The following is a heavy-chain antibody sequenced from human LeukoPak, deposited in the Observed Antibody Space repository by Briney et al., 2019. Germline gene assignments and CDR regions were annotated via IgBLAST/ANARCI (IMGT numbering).Heavy chain of an antibody. CDR1: GFTFSVYW. CDR3: ARGPQYCAGDCHYGRFDY. D-gene: IGHD2-21*02. CDR2: IKQDGSEK. V-gene: IGHV3-7*01. J-gene: IGHJ4*02. Sequence: PGGSLRLSCAASGFTFSVYWMTWVRQAPGKGLEWVANIKQDGSEKYYVDSVKGRFTISRDNAKNSLYLQMNSLRAEDTAVYYCARGPQYCAGDCHYGRFDYWGQGTLVTVSS.